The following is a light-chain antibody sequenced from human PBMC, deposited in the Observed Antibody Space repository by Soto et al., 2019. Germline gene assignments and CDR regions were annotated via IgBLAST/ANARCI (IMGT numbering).Light chain of an antibody. CDR2: KAS. CDR1: QTISSW. V-gene: IGKV1-5*03. Sequence: DIQMNQSPSTLSGSVGDRVTITCRASQTISSWLAWYQQNPGKAPKLLIYKASTLKSGVPSRFSGSGSGTEFTLTISSLQPDDFATYYCQHYNSYSEAFGQGTMVDI. J-gene: IGKJ1*01. CDR3: QHYNSYSEA.